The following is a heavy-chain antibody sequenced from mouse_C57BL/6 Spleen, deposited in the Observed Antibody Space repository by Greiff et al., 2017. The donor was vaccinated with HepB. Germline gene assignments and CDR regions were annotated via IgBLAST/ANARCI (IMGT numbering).Heavy chain of an antibody. V-gene: IGHV1-82*01. J-gene: IGHJ4*01. CDR1: GYAFSSSW. Sequence: VQLQQSGPELVKPGASVKISCKASGYAFSSSWMNWVKQRPGKGLEWIGRIYPGDGDTNYNGKFKGKATLTADKSSSTAYMQLSSLTSEDSAVYFWARRGWDGLYAMDYWGQGTSVTVSS. CDR2: IYPGDGDT. D-gene: IGHD3-1*01. CDR3: ARRGWDGLYAMDY.